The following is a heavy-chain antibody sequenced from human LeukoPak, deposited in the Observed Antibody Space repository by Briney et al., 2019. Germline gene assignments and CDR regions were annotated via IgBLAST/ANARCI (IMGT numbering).Heavy chain of an antibody. D-gene: IGHD1-1*01. J-gene: IGHJ4*02. CDR1: GLTFSSHW. CDR3: TTGWTSTSHDGY. V-gene: IGHV3-15*07. CDR2: IKSKIDGETR. Sequence: GGSLRLSCAASGLTFSSHWMHWVRQAPGKGLEWVGRIKSKIDGETRDYAAPVKDRFTISRDDSQNTLYLQMNSLKTEDTAVYYCTTGWTSTSHDGYWGQGTLVTVSS.